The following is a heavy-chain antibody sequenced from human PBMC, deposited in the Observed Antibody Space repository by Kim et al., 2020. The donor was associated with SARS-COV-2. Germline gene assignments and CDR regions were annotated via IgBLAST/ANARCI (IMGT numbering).Heavy chain of an antibody. CDR3: ARDDSSSSFDY. J-gene: IGHJ4*02. CDR2: T. D-gene: IGHD6-6*01. V-gene: IGHV1-2*02. Sequence: TNYAQKFQGRVTMTRDTSISTAYMELSRLRSDDTAVYYCARDDSSSSFDYWGQGTLVTVSS.